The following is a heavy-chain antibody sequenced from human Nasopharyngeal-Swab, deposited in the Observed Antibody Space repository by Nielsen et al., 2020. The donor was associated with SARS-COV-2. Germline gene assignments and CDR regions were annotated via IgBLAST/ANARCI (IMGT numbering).Heavy chain of an antibody. CDR2: IYHSGST. V-gene: IGHV4-4*02. D-gene: IGHD2/OR15-2a*01. Sequence: AGSLTLSCAVSGGSISSSNWWSWVRQPPGKGLEWIGEIYHSGSTNYNPSLKSRVTRSVDKSKNQFSLKLSSVTAADTAVYYCARKRRYDYFLDYWGQGTLVTVSS. J-gene: IGHJ4*02. CDR1: GGSISSSNW. CDR3: ARKRRYDYFLDY.